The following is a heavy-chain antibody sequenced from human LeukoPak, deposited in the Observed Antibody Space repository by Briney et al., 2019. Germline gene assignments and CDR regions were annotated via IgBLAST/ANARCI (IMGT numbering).Heavy chain of an antibody. V-gene: IGHV1-8*01. J-gene: IGHJ5*02. CDR3: ARVYTAGGWFDP. D-gene: IGHD3-16*01. Sequence: GASVKVSCKASGNTFTSYDINWVRQATGQGLEWMGWMNPNSGNTGYAQKFQGRVTMTRNTSISTAYMELSSLRSEDTAVYYCARVYTAGGWFDPWGQGTLVTVSS. CDR2: MNPNSGNT. CDR1: GNTFTSYD.